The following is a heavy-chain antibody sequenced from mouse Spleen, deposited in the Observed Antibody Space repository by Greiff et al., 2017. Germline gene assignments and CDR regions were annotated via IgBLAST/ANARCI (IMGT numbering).Heavy chain of an antibody. CDR3: ATAYYGNHYWYVDV. J-gene: IGHJ1*01. Sequence: EVMLVESGGGLVKPGGSLKLSCAASGFTFSDYGMHWVRQAPEKGLEWVAYISSGSSTIYYADTVKGRFTISRDNAKNTLFLQMTSLRSEDTAMYYCATAYYGNHYWYVDVWGAGTTVTVSS. D-gene: IGHD2-10*01. V-gene: IGHV5-17*01. CDR2: ISSGSSTI. CDR1: GFTFSDYG.